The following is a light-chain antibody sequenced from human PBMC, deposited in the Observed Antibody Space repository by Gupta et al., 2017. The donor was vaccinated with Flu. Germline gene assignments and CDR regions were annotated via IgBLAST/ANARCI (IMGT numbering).Light chain of an antibody. J-gene: IGLJ2*01. Sequence: QPPSVSVSPGQTSRIPCGGTNICRTTVHWYQQKPGQAPVLVIYDDDDRSSGIPERFSGSNSGNTATLTIRRVEAGDEAEYYCQVWDSATDHVVFGGGTNLTVL. CDR1: NICRTT. CDR2: DDD. CDR3: QVWDSATDHVV. V-gene: IGLV3-21*02.